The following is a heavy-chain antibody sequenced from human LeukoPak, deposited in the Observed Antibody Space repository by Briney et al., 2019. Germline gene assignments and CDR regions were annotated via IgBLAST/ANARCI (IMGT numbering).Heavy chain of an antibody. D-gene: IGHD3-3*01. CDR1: GGSISSYY. J-gene: IGHJ3*02. CDR2: IYYSGST. V-gene: IGHV4-59*01. CDR3: ARDGVRFLELLI. Sequence: SETLSLTCTVSGGSISSYYWSWIRQPPGKGLEWIGYIYYSGSTNYNPSLKSRVTISVDTSRNQFSLKLSSVTAADTAVYYCARDGVRFLELLIWGQGTMVTVSS.